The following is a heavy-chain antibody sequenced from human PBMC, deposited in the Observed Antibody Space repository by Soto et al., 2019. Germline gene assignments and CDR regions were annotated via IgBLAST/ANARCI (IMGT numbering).Heavy chain of an antibody. CDR2: IGTAGDT. CDR3: ARVPSGDWGSPIYDY. D-gene: IGHD7-27*01. J-gene: IGHJ4*02. Sequence: GGSLRLSCAASGFTFSSYDMHWVRQATGKGLEWVSAIGTAGDTYYPGSVKGRFTISRENAKNSLYLQMNSLRAEDTAVYYCARVPSGDWGSPIYDYWGQGTLVTVSS. CDR1: GFTFSSYD. V-gene: IGHV3-13*01.